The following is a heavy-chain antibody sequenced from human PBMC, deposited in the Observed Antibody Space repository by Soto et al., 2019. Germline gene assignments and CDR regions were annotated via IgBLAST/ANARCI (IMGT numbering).Heavy chain of an antibody. D-gene: IGHD3-10*01. J-gene: IGHJ4*02. CDR1: GGSISRSSYY. CDR2: MYYSGST. V-gene: IGHV4-39*01. Sequence: PSETLSLTCTVSGGSISRSSYYWGWIRQPPGKGLEWIGSMYYSGSTYYNPSLKSRVTISVDTSKNQFSLKLSSVTAADTAVYYCARRWFALPPNTPTFDYWGQGTLVTVSS. CDR3: ARRWFALPPNTPTFDY.